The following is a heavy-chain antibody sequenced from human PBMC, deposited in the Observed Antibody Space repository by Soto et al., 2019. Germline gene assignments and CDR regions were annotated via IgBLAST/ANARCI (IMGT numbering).Heavy chain of an antibody. CDR1: GFTFSSYA. Sequence: GGSLRLSCAASGFTFSSYAMSWVCQAPGKGLEWVSAISGSGGSTYYADSVKGRFTISRDNSKNTLYLQMNSLRAEDTAVYYCARDAAAGNYYYYGMDVWGQGTTVTVSS. V-gene: IGHV3-23*01. J-gene: IGHJ6*02. CDR3: ARDAAAGNYYYYGMDV. CDR2: ISGSGGST. D-gene: IGHD6-13*01.